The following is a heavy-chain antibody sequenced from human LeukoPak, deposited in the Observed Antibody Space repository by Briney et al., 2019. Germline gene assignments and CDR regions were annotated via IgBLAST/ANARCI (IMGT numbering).Heavy chain of an antibody. D-gene: IGHD6-13*01. CDR1: GFTFSSYG. V-gene: IGHV3-30*03. J-gene: IGHJ4*02. Sequence: PGRSLRLSCAASGFTFSSYGMHWVRQAPGKGLEWVAVISYDGSNKYYADSVKGRFTISRDNSKNTLYLQMNTLRAEDTAVYYCARDRTSYGSSWGGAFDYWGQGTLVTVSS. CDR2: ISYDGSNK. CDR3: ARDRTSYGSSWGGAFDY.